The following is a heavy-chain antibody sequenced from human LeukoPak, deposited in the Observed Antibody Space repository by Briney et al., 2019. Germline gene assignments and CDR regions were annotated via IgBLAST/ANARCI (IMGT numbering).Heavy chain of an antibody. J-gene: IGHJ4*02. D-gene: IGHD6-13*01. Sequence: PSETLSLTCTVSGGPISSSSYYWGWLRQPPGKGLEWIGSIYYSGSTYYNPSLKSRVTISVDTSKNQFSLKLSSVTAADTAVYYCAKSSSWLIDYFDYWGQGTLVTVSS. CDR2: IYYSGST. CDR1: GGPISSSSYY. V-gene: IGHV4-39*07. CDR3: AKSSSWLIDYFDY.